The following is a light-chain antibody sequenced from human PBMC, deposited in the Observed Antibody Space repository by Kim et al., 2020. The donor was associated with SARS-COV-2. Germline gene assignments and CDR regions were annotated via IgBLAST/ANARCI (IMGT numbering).Light chain of an antibody. Sequence: ILTQPPSASGTPGQRVTISCSGSSSNIGSNYVYWYQQLPGTAPKLLIYRNNQRPSGVPDRFSGSKSGTSASLAISGLRSEDEADYYCAAWDDSLSGWVFGGGTQLTVL. CDR2: RNN. V-gene: IGLV1-47*01. J-gene: IGLJ3*02. CDR1: SSNIGSNY. CDR3: AAWDDSLSGWV.